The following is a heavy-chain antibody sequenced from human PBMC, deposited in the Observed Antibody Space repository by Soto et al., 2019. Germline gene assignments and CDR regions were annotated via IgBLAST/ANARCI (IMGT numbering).Heavy chain of an antibody. V-gene: IGHV4-31*03. Sequence: QVQLQESGPGLVKPSQTLSLTCTVSGGSISSGGYYWSWIRQHPGKGLEWIGYIYYSGSTYYNPSLKSRVTISVDTSKNQFSLKLSSVTAADTAVYYCARGRGIVATINSSLLFDYWGQGTLVTVSS. CDR2: IYYSGST. J-gene: IGHJ4*02. CDR3: ARGRGIVATINSSLLFDY. CDR1: GGSISSGGYY. D-gene: IGHD5-12*01.